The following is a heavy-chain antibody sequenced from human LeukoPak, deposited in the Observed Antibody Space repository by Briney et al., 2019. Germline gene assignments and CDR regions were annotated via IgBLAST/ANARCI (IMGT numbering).Heavy chain of an antibody. Sequence: SETLSLTCAVYGGSFSGYYWSWIRQPPGKGLEWIGYIYYSGSTNCNPSLKSRVTISVDTSKNQFSLKLSSVTAADTAVYYCARTPVTIFGVVNGWFDPWGQGTLVTVSS. CDR3: ARTPVTIFGVVNGWFDP. D-gene: IGHD3-3*01. J-gene: IGHJ5*02. CDR2: IYYSGST. CDR1: GGSFSGYY. V-gene: IGHV4-59*01.